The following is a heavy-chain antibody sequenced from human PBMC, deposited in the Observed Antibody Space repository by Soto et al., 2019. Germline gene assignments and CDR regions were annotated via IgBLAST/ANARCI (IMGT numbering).Heavy chain of an antibody. J-gene: IGHJ4*02. CDR2: IVPIYRTA. D-gene: IGHD6-13*01. Sequence: SVKCSCSALGGSFSSYRINLVRQAPGQGLEWVGGIVPIYRTADYAQKFQGRATITADESARTAYLEVRSLKSQDTAVYYCARDSGAKLSSSWGQGTLVTVSS. V-gene: IGHV1-69*13. CDR1: GGSFSSYR. CDR3: ARDSGAKLSSS.